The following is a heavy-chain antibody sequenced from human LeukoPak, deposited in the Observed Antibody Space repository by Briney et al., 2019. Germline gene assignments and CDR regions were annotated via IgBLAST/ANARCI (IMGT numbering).Heavy chain of an antibody. CDR1: GFTFNNYA. J-gene: IGHJ4*02. CDR2: ISGGGETT. V-gene: IGHV3-23*01. Sequence: PGGSLRLSCAASGFTFNNYAMNWFREAPGKGLEWVSSISGGGETTYYADSAKGRFTISRDNSQSTLYLQMNSLRAEDTAVYYCARDYADYVGYFFFDYWGQGTLVTVSS. CDR3: ARDYADYVGYFFFDY. D-gene: IGHD4-17*01.